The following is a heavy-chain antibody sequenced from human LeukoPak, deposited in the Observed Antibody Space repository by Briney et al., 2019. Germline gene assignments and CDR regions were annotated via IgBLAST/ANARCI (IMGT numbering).Heavy chain of an antibody. CDR2: MSPSGTT. CDR3: ARGQDDRSGTFDY. D-gene: IGHD3-22*01. J-gene: IGHJ4*02. V-gene: IGHV4-61*01. Sequence: KPSGTLSLTCTVSGDSVSSGSYYLSWIRQPPGKGLDWIAYMSPSGTTNYNPSPKSRVTTSVDTSRTQFSLRLSSVTAADTAVYYCARGQDDRSGTFDYWGQGTLVTVSS. CDR1: GDSVSSGSYY.